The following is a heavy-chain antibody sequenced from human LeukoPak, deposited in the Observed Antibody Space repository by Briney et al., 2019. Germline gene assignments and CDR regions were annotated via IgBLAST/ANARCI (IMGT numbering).Heavy chain of an antibody. D-gene: IGHD2-2*01. V-gene: IGHV3-23*01. J-gene: IGHJ4*02. CDR1: GFTFSSYS. CDR3: AKRSASAAREYYFDY. Sequence: GGSLSLSCAASGFTFSSYSMSWVRRAPGKGLEWVSAITGGGSTFYADSVKGRFTISRDNSKNTLYLQMNSLRAEDTAVYYCAKRSASAAREYYFDYWGQGTLVTVSS. CDR2: ITGGGST.